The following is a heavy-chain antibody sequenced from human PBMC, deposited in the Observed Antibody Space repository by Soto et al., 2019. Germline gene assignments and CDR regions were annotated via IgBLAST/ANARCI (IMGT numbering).Heavy chain of an antibody. Sequence: GASLKISCKGSGYSFAGYWITWVRQKPGKGLEWMGRIDPSDSLTYYSPSFRGHVTISVTKSITTVFLQWSSLRASDTAMYYCARQIYDSDTGPNFQYYFESWGQGTPVTVSS. CDR2: IDPSDSLT. CDR3: ARQIYDSDTGPNFQYYFES. V-gene: IGHV5-10-1*01. D-gene: IGHD3-22*01. J-gene: IGHJ4*02. CDR1: GYSFAGYW.